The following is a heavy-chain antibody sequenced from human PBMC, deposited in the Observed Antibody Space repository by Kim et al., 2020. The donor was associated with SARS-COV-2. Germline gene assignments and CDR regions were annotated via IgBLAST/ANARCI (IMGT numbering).Heavy chain of an antibody. V-gene: IGHV3-21*01. CDR3: ARDGSGVVVIPFDY. Sequence: ADSVKGRFTISRDNAKNSLYLQMNSLRAEDTAVYYCARDGSGVVVIPFDYWGQGTLVTVSS. J-gene: IGHJ4*02. D-gene: IGHD3-22*01.